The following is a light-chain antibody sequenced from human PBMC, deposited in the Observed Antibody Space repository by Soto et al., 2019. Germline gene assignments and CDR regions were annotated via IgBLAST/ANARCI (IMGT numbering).Light chain of an antibody. V-gene: IGKV3-20*01. Sequence: EIVLTQSPGTLSLSPGGRATLSCRASQSVRSSYLAWYQQRPGQAPRLLIFGASFRATGIPDRFSGSGSGTDFTLTISRLEPEDFAVYYCQQYGSPLTFGGGTKVDIK. J-gene: IGKJ4*01. CDR3: QQYGSPLT. CDR2: GAS. CDR1: QSVRSSY.